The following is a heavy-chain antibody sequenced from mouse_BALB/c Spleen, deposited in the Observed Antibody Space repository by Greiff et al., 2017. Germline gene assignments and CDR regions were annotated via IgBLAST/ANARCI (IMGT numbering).Heavy chain of an antibody. CDR3: ARYWDYAMDY. CDR2: IDPANGNT. CDR1: GFNIKDTY. J-gene: IGHJ4*01. V-gene: IGHV14-3*02. Sequence: VQLQQSGAELVKPGASVRLSCTASGFNIKDTYMHWVKQRPEQGLEWIGRIDPANGNTKYDPKFQGKATITADTSSNTAYLQLSSLTSEDTAVYYCARYWDYAMDYWGQGTSVTVSS. D-gene: IGHD4-1*01.